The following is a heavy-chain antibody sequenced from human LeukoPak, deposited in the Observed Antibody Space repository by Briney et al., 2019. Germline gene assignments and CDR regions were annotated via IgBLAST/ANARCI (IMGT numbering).Heavy chain of an antibody. CDR3: AKKGEQWLVPDY. CDR2: IRYDGSNK. V-gene: IGHV3-30*02. J-gene: IGHJ4*02. Sequence: GGSLRLSCAASGFTFSSYGMHWVRQAPGKGLEWVAFIRYDGSNKYYADSVEGRFTISRDNSKNTLYLQMNSLRAEDTAVYYCAKKGEQWLVPDYWGQGTLVTVSS. D-gene: IGHD6-19*01. CDR1: GFTFSSYG.